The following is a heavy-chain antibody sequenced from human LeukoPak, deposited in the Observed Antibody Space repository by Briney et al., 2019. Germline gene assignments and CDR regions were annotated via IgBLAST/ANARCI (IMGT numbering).Heavy chain of an antibody. J-gene: IGHJ4*02. V-gene: IGHV3-7*01. Sequence: ETLSLTCTVSGGSISSYWMTWVRQTPGKGLQWVANIKQDGSDKYYVDSVKGRFTISRDNAKNSVYLQISGLRADDTAVYFCARGFAWYDYWGQGTLVTVSS. CDR3: ARGFAWYDY. CDR2: IKQDGSDK. D-gene: IGHD3-9*01. CDR1: GGSISSYW.